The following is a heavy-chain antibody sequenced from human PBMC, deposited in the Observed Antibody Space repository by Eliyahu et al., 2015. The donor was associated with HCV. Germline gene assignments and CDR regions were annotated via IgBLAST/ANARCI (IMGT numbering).Heavy chain of an antibody. CDR2: IHPNSGGT. CDR3: ARVEWLAPNYYYGMDV. J-gene: IGHJ6*02. V-gene: IGHV1-2*02. Sequence: QVQLVQSGAEVKKPGASVKVSCKASGYSFXTYYMHWVRQAPGQGLEWMGWIHPNSGGTNYAQKFQGRVTMTRDTSIDTAYMELSSLRSDDTAMYYCARVEWLAPNYYYGMDVWGQGTTVTVSS. D-gene: IGHD6-19*01. CDR1: GYSFXTYY.